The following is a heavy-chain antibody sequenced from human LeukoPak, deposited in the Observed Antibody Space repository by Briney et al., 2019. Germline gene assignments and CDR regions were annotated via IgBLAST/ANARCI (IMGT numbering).Heavy chain of an antibody. CDR1: GDSVSINSAA. CDR3: ARSTGPIDY. J-gene: IGHJ4*02. D-gene: IGHD1-1*01. CDR2: TYYRSKWST. Sequence: SQTLSLTFAISGDSVSINSAAWNWIRQSPSRGLEWLGRTYYRSKWSTYYAVSVKSRISINRDTSKNQISLQLNSVTPEDTAVYYCARSTGPIDYWGQGTLVTVSS. V-gene: IGHV6-1*01.